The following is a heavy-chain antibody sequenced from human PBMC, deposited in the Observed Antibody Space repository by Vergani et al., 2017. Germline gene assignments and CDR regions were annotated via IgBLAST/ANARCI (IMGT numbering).Heavy chain of an antibody. CDR3: ARGVYGGYCSSTSCYTGWYFDL. V-gene: IGHV4-34*01. J-gene: IGHJ2*01. Sequence: QVQLPQWGAGLLKPSETLSLTCAVYGGSFSGYYWSWIRQPPGKGLEWIGEINHSGSTNYNPSLKSRVTISVDTSKNQFSLKLSSVTAADTAVYYCARGVYGGYCSSTSCYTGWYFDLWGRGTLVTVSS. D-gene: IGHD2-2*02. CDR2: INHSGST. CDR1: GGSFSGYY.